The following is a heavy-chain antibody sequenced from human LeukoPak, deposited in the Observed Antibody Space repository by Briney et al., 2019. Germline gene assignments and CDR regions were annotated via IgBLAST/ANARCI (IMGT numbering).Heavy chain of an antibody. CDR1: GGSFSGYY. V-gene: IGHV4-34*01. D-gene: IGHD6-6*01. CDR3: ARRAARYYFDY. Sequence: SESLSLTCAVYGGSFSGYYWSWIRQPPGKGLEWIGEINHSGSTNYNPSLKSRVTISVDTSKNQFSLKLSSVTAADTAVYYCARRAARYYFDYWGQGTLVTVSS. J-gene: IGHJ4*02. CDR2: INHSGST.